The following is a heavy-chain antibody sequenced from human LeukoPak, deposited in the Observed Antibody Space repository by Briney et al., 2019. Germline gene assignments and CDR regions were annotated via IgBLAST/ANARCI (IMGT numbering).Heavy chain of an antibody. CDR3: AKDSVAVADTPTFDY. D-gene: IGHD6-19*01. Sequence: PGRSLRLSCAAPGFTFDDYAMHWVRQAPGKGLEGVSGISWNSGSIGYADSVKGRFTISRDNAKNSLYLQMNSLRAEDTALYYCAKDSVAVADTPTFDYWGQGTLVTVSS. CDR1: GFTFDDYA. J-gene: IGHJ4*02. CDR2: ISWNSGSI. V-gene: IGHV3-9*01.